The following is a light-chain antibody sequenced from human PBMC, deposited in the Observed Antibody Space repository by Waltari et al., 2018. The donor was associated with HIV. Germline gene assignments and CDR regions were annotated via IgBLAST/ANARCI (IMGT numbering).Light chain of an antibody. J-gene: IGKJ2*01. V-gene: IGKV3-20*01. CDR1: QTVDSSY. CDR3: QQYSSAPRS. Sequence: EIVLTQSPGTLSLSPGETVTLSCRASQTVDSSYLAWYQQKPGQPPRLLTYGASSRATGIPDRFSGSGSGADFTLTISGLEPEDFAVYYCQQYSSAPRSFGQGTKLEIK. CDR2: GAS.